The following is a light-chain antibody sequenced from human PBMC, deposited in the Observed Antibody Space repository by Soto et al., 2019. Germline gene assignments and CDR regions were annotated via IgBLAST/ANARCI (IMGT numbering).Light chain of an antibody. CDR2: EVT. J-gene: IGLJ3*02. CDR3: SSYTTAYTQV. Sequence: QSVLTQPASVSGSPGQSITISCSGTSSNIGGYNVVSWYQQHPGKAPKVIISEVTTRPSGVSDRFSGSKSGNTASLTISRLQAEDEAHYYCSSYTTAYTQVFGGGTKLTVL. CDR1: SSNIGGYNV. V-gene: IGLV2-14*01.